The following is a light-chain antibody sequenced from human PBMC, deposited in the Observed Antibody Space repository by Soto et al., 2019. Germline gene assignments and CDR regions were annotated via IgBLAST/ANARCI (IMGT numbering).Light chain of an antibody. CDR1: QTVERW. J-gene: IGKJ2*01. CDR2: DVS. V-gene: IGKV1-5*01. CDR3: QQYNIWPPYT. Sequence: DIQMTQSPTTLSASVGDRVTITCRASQTVERWLAWYQQKPGKAPNLLISDVSTLERGVPSRFSGSGSATEFTLTISGLQPDDFATYYCQQYNIWPPYTFGQGTKLEIK.